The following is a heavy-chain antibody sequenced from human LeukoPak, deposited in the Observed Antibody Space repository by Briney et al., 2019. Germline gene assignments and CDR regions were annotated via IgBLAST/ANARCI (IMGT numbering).Heavy chain of an antibody. CDR1: GGSISSYY. D-gene: IGHD5-12*01. V-gene: IGHV4-59*01. Sequence: PETLSLTCTVSGGSISSYYWSWIRQPPGKGLEWIGYIYYSGSTNYNPSLKSRVTISVDTSKNQFSLKLSSVTAADTAVYYCARQRRGYSGYDSNTGPYDYWGQGTLVTVSS. CDR3: ARQRRGYSGYDSNTGPYDY. J-gene: IGHJ4*02. CDR2: IYYSGST.